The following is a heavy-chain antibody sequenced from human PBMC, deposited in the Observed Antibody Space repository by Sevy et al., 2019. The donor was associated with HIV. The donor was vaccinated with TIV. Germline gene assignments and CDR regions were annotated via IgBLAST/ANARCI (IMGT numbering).Heavy chain of an antibody. J-gene: IGHJ4*02. CDR2: ISYDGSNK. CDR3: AKDSAYRNYYDSSGYLAY. V-gene: IGHV3-30*18. Sequence: GGSLRLSCAASGFTFSSYGMHWVRLAPGKGLEWVAVISYDGSNKHYADSVKGRFTISRDNSKNTLYLQMNSLRAEDTAVYYCAKDSAYRNYYDSSGYLAYWGQGTLVTVSS. CDR1: GFTFSSYG. D-gene: IGHD3-22*01.